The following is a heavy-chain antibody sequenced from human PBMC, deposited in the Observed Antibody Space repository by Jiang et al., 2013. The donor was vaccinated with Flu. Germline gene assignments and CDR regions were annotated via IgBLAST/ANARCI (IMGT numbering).Heavy chain of an antibody. Sequence: ESGGGLVKPGGSLRLSCAASGFTFSNAWMSWVRQAPGKGLEWVGRIKSKTDGGTTDYAAPVKGRFTISRDDSKNTLYLQMNSLKTEDTAVYYCTTGSYDSSGYYPDYWGQGTLVTVSS. CDR3: TTGSYDSSGYYPDY. V-gene: IGHV3-15*01. CDR2: IKSKTDGGTT. J-gene: IGHJ4*02. CDR1: GFTFSNAW. D-gene: IGHD3-22*01.